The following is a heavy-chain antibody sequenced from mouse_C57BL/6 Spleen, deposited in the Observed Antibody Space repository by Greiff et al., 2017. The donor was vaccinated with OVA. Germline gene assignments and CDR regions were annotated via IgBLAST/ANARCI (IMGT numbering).Heavy chain of an antibody. Sequence: VQLQQPGAELVMPGASVKLSCKASGYTFTSYWMHWVNQRPGQGLEWIGEIDPSDSYTNYNQKFKGKSTLTVDKSSSTAYMQLSSLTSEDSAVYYCASYGYDEAYWGQGTLVTVSA. CDR3: ASYGYDEAY. CDR2: IDPSDSYT. CDR1: GYTFTSYW. J-gene: IGHJ3*01. D-gene: IGHD2-2*01. V-gene: IGHV1-69*01.